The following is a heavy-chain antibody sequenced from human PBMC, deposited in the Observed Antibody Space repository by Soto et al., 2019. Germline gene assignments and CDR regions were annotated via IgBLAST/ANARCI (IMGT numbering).Heavy chain of an antibody. D-gene: IGHD6-19*01. CDR1: GGTFSSYA. J-gene: IGHJ4*02. V-gene: IGHV1-69*01. CDR3: ARGGGTGSSGGYADFDY. CDR2: IIPIFGTA. Sequence: QVQLVQSGAEVKKPGSSVKVSCKASGGTFSSYAISWVRQAPGQGLEWMGGIIPIFGTANYAQKFQGRVTITADEATSTAYMELSSLRAEDTAVYYCARGGGTGSSGGYADFDYWGQGTLGTVSS.